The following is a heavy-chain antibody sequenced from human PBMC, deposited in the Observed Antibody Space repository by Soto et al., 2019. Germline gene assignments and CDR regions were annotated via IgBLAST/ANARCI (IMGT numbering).Heavy chain of an antibody. V-gene: IGHV1-46*01. D-gene: IGHD2-2*01. CDR3: ARGPSDIVVVPAFHNCGMDV. CDR2: INPSGGST. CDR1: GYTFTSYY. Sequence: GASVKVSCKASGYTFTSYYMHWVRQAPGQGLEWMGIINPSGGSTSYAQKFQGRVTMTRDTSTSTVYMELSSLRSEDTAVYYCARGPSDIVVVPAFHNCGMDVWGQGTTVTVSS. J-gene: IGHJ6*02.